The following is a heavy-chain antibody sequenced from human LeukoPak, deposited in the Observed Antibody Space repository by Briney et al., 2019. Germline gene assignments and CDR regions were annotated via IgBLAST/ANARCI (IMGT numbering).Heavy chain of an antibody. J-gene: IGHJ4*02. CDR1: GFTFSSYA. CDR2: ISGSGGST. V-gene: IGHV3-23*01. D-gene: IGHD5-18*01. CDR3: AKDGDTAIGDY. Sequence: GGSLRLSCAASGFTFSSYAMSWVRQAPGKGLEGVSAISGSGGSTYYADSVKGRFTISRDNSKNSLYLQMNSLRTEDTALYYCAKDGDTAIGDYWGQGTLVTVSS.